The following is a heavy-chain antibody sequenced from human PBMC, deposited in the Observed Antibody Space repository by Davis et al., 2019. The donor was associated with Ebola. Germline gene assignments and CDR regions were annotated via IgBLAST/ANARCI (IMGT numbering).Heavy chain of an antibody. CDR1: GDSVSTAG. CDR3: VSGWLRGGGVDP. CDR2: TYYKSKWYT. Sequence: PSETLSLTCAISGDSVSTAGWNWIRQSPSRGLERLGRTYYKSKWYTDYAASVKSRITINPDTTKNQFSLQLNLVTPEDTAVYYCVSGWLRGGGVDPWGQGTLATVSS. V-gene: IGHV6-1*01. J-gene: IGHJ5*02. D-gene: IGHD5-12*01.